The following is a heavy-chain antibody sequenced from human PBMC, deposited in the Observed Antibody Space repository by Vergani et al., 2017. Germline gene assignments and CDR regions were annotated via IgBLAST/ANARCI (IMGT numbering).Heavy chain of an antibody. V-gene: IGHV1-3*01. J-gene: IGHJ3*02. CDR1: GYTFTSYA. CDR2: INAGNGNT. D-gene: IGHD5-18*01. Sequence: QVQLVQSGAEVKKPGASVTVSCKASGYTFTSYAMHWVRQAPGQRLEWMGWINAGNGNTKYSQKFQGRVTITRDTSASTAYMELSSLRSEDTAVYYCARDPAYSSLLRGYDAFDIWGQGTMVTVSS. CDR3: ARDPAYSSLLRGYDAFDI.